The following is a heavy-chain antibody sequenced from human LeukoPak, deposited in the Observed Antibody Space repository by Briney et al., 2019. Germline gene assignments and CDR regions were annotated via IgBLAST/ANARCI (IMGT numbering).Heavy chain of an antibody. CDR2: IKQDGGSK. CDR1: GFSFSSYW. D-gene: IGHD2-15*01. CDR3: AREPGWSSFDI. Sequence: GGSLRLSCVASGFSFSSYWMSWVRQAPGKGLEFVANIKQDGGSKNYVDSVKGRFTISRDNAENSLYLQMSSLRAEDTVLYYCAREPGWSSFDIWGQGIMVTVSS. V-gene: IGHV3-7*01. J-gene: IGHJ3*02.